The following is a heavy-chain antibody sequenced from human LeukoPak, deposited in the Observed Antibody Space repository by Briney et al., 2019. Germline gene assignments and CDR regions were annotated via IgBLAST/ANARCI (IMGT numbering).Heavy chain of an antibody. V-gene: IGHV3-7*01. CDR1: GFTFSSYW. CDR2: INQDESER. D-gene: IGHD3-16*01. J-gene: IGHJ4*02. Sequence: GGSLRLSCEASGFTFSSYWMSWVRQAPGKGLEWVANINQDESERYYVDSVKGRFTISRDNAKNSLYLQMNSLRAEDTAVYYCARDRGRTWADYWGQGTLVTVSS. CDR3: ARDRGRTWADY.